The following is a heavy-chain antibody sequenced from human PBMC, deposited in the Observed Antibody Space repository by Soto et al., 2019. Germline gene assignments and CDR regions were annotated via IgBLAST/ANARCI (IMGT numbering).Heavy chain of an antibody. D-gene: IGHD6-6*01. J-gene: IGHJ6*02. CDR1: GYTFTGYY. CDR2: INPNSGGT. Sequence: ASVKVSCKASGYTFTGYYMHWVRQAPGQGLEWMGWINPNSGGTNYAQKFQGRVTMTRDTSISTAYMELSRLRSDDTAVYYCARLTGSSSYYYYYYGMDVWGQGTTVTVSS. V-gene: IGHV1-2*02. CDR3: ARLTGSSSYYYYYYGMDV.